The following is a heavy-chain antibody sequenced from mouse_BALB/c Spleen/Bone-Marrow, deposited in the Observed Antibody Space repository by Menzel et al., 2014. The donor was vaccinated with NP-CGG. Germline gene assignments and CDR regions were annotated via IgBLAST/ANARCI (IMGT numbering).Heavy chain of an antibody. Sequence: EVKLQESGAELVKPGASVKLSCTASGFNIKDTYMHWVKQRPEQGLEWIGRIDPANGSTKYDPKFQGKATITADTSSNTAYLQLSSLSSEDTAVYYCASYYYGSYGFAYWGQGTLVTVSA. D-gene: IGHD1-1*01. J-gene: IGHJ3*01. CDR3: ASYYYGSYGFAY. V-gene: IGHV14-3*02. CDR2: IDPANGST. CDR1: GFNIKDTY.